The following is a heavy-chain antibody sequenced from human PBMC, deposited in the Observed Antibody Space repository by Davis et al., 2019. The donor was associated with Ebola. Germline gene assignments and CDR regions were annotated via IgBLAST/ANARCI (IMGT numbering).Heavy chain of an antibody. J-gene: IGHJ5*02. Sequence: MPGGSLRLSCTVSGGSISSSSYYWGWIRQPPGKGLEWIGSIYYSGSTYYNPSLKSRVTISVDTSKNQFSLKLSSVTAADTAVYYCASKYYYDSSGYYWFDPWGQGTLVTVSS. CDR3: ASKYYYDSSGYYWFDP. D-gene: IGHD3-22*01. V-gene: IGHV4-39*07. CDR1: GGSISSSSYY. CDR2: IYYSGST.